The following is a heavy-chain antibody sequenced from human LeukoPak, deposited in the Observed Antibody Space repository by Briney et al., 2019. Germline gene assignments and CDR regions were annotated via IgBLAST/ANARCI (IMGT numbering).Heavy chain of an antibody. Sequence: GGSLRLSCAASGFTFDDYAMHWVRQAPGKGLEWVSLISGDGGSTYYADSVKGRFTISRDNAKNSLYLQMNSLRAEDTAVYYCARDPAAWDYWGQGTLVTVSS. CDR1: GFTFDDYA. CDR3: ARDPAAWDY. V-gene: IGHV3-43*02. J-gene: IGHJ4*02. D-gene: IGHD2-2*01. CDR2: ISGDGGST.